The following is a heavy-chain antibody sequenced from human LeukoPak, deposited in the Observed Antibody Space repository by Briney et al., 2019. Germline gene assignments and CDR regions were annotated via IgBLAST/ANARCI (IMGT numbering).Heavy chain of an antibody. CDR3: ARGDAGYYYGMDV. J-gene: IGHJ6*02. Sequence: GGSLRLSCAASGFTFSSYEMNWVRQAPGKGLEWASYISGSGSTIYYADSVKGRFTISRDNAKNSLNLQMNGLRAEDTAVYYCARGDAGYYYGMDVWGQGTTVTVSS. CDR1: GFTFSSYE. D-gene: IGHD3-16*01. V-gene: IGHV3-48*03. CDR2: ISGSGSTI.